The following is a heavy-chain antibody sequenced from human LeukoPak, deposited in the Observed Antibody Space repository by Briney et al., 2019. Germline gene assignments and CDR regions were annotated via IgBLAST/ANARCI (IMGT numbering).Heavy chain of an antibody. CDR3: ARDLGIAVAGNWFDP. CDR2: IIPILGIA. CDR1: GGTFSSYT. V-gene: IGHV1-69*04. J-gene: IGHJ5*02. D-gene: IGHD6-19*01. Sequence: SVKVSCKASGGTFSSYTISWVRQATGQGLEWMGRIIPILGIANYAQKFQGRVTITADKSTSTAYMELSSLRSEDTAVYYCARDLGIAVAGNWFDPWGQGTLVTVSS.